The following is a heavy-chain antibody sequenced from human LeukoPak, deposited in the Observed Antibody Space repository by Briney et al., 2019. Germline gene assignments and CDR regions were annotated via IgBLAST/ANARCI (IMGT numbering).Heavy chain of an antibody. CDR1: RFTFSSYA. CDR2: IGGSGDRT. J-gene: IGHJ4*02. CDR3: ASRPRGDSHFVD. D-gene: IGHD4-17*01. Sequence: GGSLRLSCAASRFTFSSYAISLVCQAPGKGLECVSAIGGSGDRTYYADSVKGRFTISRDNSKNTLFLQMNSLRADDTAVYYCASRPRGDSHFVDWGQGTLVTVSS. V-gene: IGHV3-23*01.